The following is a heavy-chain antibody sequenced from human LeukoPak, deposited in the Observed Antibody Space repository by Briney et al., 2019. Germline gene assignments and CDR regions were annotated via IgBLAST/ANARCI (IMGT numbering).Heavy chain of an antibody. D-gene: IGHD1-26*01. CDR3: AREDGSSYYFGY. CDR1: GFMFSTYS. V-gene: IGHV3-48*04. J-gene: IGHJ4*02. CDR2: ISSSGNTI. Sequence: PGGSLRLSCAASGFMFSTYSMNWVRQAPGKGLEWVSYISSSGNTIYYEDSMKGRFTISRDNAKNSLYLQVNSLRAEDTAVYYCAREDGSSYYFGYWGQGTLVTVSS.